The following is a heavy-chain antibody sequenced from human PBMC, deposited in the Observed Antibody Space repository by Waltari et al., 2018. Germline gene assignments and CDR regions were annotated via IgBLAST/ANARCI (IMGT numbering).Heavy chain of an antibody. J-gene: IGHJ6*02. CDR3: ASGPVKLVRYYGMDV. V-gene: IGHV3-21*01. Sequence: VQLQESGPGLVKPSETLSLTCAVSGSSISSGYYWGWIRQPRGKGRGGVSSISRSSSYINYADSVKGRFTISRDNAKNSLYLQMNSLRAEDTAVYYGASGPVKLVRYYGMDVWGQGTTVTVSS. CDR1: GSSISSGYY. CDR2: ISRSSSYI. D-gene: IGHD6-13*01.